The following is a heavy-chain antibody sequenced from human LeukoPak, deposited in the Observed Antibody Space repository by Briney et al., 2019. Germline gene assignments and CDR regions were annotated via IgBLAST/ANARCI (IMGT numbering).Heavy chain of an antibody. CDR3: AKDSSMVRGVITDFDY. D-gene: IGHD3-10*01. V-gene: IGHV3-23*01. J-gene: IGHJ4*02. CDR1: VFTFSVYA. Sequence: PVGCLRLSCAASVFTFSVYAVSWVPQAPGRGRGCGSHLCVIGVITYYTDSLKRGFSISRDNSKNTLYLQMNSLRAEDTAVYYCAKDSSMVRGVITDFDYWGQGTLVTVSS. CDR2: LCVIGVIT.